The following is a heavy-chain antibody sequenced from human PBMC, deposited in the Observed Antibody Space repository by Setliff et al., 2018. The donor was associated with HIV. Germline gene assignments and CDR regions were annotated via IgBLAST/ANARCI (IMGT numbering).Heavy chain of an antibody. CDR3: ARGRGNDYGDYSYYYDMDV. J-gene: IGHJ6*03. Sequence: ASVKVSCKASGYTFATYAVLWVRQAPGQRLESMGWINPGNGNTKYSQKFQGRVTISMDASATTLYMELSSLRSEDTAVYYCARGRGNDYGDYSYYYDMDVWGKGTTVTVSS. V-gene: IGHV1-3*01. CDR2: INPGNGNT. CDR1: GYTFATYA. D-gene: IGHD4-17*01.